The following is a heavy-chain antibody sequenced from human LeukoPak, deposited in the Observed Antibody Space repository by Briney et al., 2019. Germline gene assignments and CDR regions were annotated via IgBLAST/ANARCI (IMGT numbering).Heavy chain of an antibody. J-gene: IGHJ6*03. Sequence: PGGSLRLSCAASGFTFSNAWMSWVRQAPGKGLEWVGRIKSKTDGGTTDYAAPVKGRFTISRDDSKNTLYLQMNSLKTEDTPVYYCTTYCSSTSCYSSRYYYYMDVWGKGTTVTVSS. CDR1: GFTFSNAW. CDR3: TTYCSSTSCYSSRYYYYMDV. D-gene: IGHD2-2*02. V-gene: IGHV3-15*01. CDR2: IKSKTDGGTT.